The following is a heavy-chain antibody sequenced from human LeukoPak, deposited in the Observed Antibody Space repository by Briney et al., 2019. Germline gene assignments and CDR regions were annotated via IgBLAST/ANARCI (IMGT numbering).Heavy chain of an antibody. CDR2: IEQDGIDK. V-gene: IGHV3-7*01. D-gene: IGHD3-10*01. CDR1: GFTFSNYW. Sequence: PGGSLRLSCAASGFTFSNYWMNWVRQAPGKGLEWAANIEQDGIDKYYVDSVKGRFTISRNNANNFLYLQMNSLRAEDTAVYYCARGLRFGESPFDYWGQGTLVTVSS. J-gene: IGHJ4*02. CDR3: ARGLRFGESPFDY.